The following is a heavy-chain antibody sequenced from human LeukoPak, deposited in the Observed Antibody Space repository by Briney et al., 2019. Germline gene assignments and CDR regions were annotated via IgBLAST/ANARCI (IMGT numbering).Heavy chain of an antibody. J-gene: IGHJ4*02. CDR3: AAPGPYYYDSSEFDY. D-gene: IGHD3-22*01. CDR1: GFTFSSYN. Sequence: GGSLRLSCAASGFTFSSYNMNWVRQAPGKGLDWVSYISSSSNTIYYADSVKGRFTISRDNAKYSLYLHMSSLRAEDTAVYYCAAPGPYYYDSSEFDYWGQGTLVTVSS. V-gene: IGHV3-48*01. CDR2: ISSSSNTI.